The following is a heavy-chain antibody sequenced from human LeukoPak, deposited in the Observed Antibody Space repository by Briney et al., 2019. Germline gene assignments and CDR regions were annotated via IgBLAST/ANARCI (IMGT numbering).Heavy chain of an antibody. CDR1: GFTVSSNY. Sequence: TGGSLRLSCAASGFTVSSNYMSWVRQAPGKGLEWVSVIYSGGSTYYADSVKGRFTISRHNSKNTLYLQMNSLRAEDTAVYYCARESYYDSSGYYDYWGRGTLVTVSS. CDR3: ARESYYDSSGYYDY. J-gene: IGHJ4*02. V-gene: IGHV3-53*04. D-gene: IGHD3-22*01. CDR2: IYSGGST.